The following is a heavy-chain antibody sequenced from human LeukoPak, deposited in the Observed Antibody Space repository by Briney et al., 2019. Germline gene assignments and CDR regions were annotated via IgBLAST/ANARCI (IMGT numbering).Heavy chain of an antibody. CDR1: GGSISSYY. J-gene: IGHJ6*03. Sequence: SETLSLTCTVSGGSISSYYWSWFRQPAGKGLEWIGRIYNSGSTNYNPSLKSRVTMSVDTSKNQFSLKLSSVTAADTAVYYCARDQGYCSSTSCYPYYYYYMDVWGKGTTVTVSS. CDR2: IYNSGST. CDR3: ARDQGYCSSTSCYPYYYYYMDV. V-gene: IGHV4-4*07. D-gene: IGHD2-2*01.